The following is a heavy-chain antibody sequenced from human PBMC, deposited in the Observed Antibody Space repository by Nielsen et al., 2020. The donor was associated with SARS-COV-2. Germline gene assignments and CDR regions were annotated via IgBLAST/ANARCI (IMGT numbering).Heavy chain of an antibody. Sequence: ASVKVSCKVSGYTLTELSMHWVRQAPGKGLEWMGGFDPEDGETIYAQKFQGRVTITADESTSTAYMELSSLRSEDTAVYYCARSHLISSWYQQPLVSYYMDVWGKGTTVTVSS. D-gene: IGHD6-13*01. CDR3: ARSHLISSWYQQPLVSYYMDV. CDR2: FDPEDGET. CDR1: GYTLTELS. J-gene: IGHJ6*03. V-gene: IGHV1-24*01.